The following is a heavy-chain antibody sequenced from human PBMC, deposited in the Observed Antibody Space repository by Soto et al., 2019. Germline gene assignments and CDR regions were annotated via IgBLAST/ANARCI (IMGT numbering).Heavy chain of an antibody. CDR1: GFTFSSYA. J-gene: IGHJ1*01. Sequence: QVQLVESGGGVVQPGRSLRLSCAASGFTFSSYAMHWVRQAPGKGLEWVAVISYDGSNKYYADSVKGRFTISRDNSKNTLYLQMNSLRAEDTAVYYCARESGGWEALRYFQHWGQGTLVTVSS. CDR3: ARESGGWEALRYFQH. V-gene: IGHV3-30-3*01. D-gene: IGHD1-26*01. CDR2: ISYDGSNK.